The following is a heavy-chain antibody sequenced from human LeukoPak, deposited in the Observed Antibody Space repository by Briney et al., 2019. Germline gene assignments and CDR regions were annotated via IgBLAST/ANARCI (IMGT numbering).Heavy chain of an antibody. D-gene: IGHD3-3*01. Sequence: GGSLRLSCAASGFTFSSYAMSWVRQAPGKGLEWVSAISGSGGSTYYADFVKGRFTISRDNSKNTLYLQMNSLRAEDTAVYYCAKDHDYDFWSGYYTLDYWGQGTLVTVSS. CDR2: ISGSGGST. V-gene: IGHV3-23*01. CDR3: AKDHDYDFWSGYYTLDY. J-gene: IGHJ4*02. CDR1: GFTFSSYA.